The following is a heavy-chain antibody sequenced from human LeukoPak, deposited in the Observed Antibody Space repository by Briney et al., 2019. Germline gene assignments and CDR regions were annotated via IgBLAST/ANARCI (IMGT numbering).Heavy chain of an antibody. CDR2: INSDGSST. Sequence: SGGSLRLSCAASGFTFSSYWMHWVRQAPGKGLVWVSRINSDGSSTSYADSVKGRFTISRDNAKNTLYLQMNSLRAEDTAVYYCARGPTGTVLYYYYGMDVWGQGTTVTVSS. CDR3: ARGPTGTVLYYYYGMDV. J-gene: IGHJ6*02. D-gene: IGHD1-1*01. V-gene: IGHV3-74*01. CDR1: GFTFSSYW.